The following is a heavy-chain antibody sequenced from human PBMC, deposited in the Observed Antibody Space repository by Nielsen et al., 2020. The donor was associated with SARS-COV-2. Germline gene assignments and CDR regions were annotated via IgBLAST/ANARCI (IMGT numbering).Heavy chain of an antibody. CDR3: TTDGRGYYYYGMDV. V-gene: IGHV3-15*01. D-gene: IGHD3-10*01. J-gene: IGHJ6*02. Sequence: WIRQPPGKGPEWVGRIKSKTDGGTTDYAAPVKGRFTISRNDSKNTLYLQMNSLKTEDTAVYYCTTDGRGYYYYGMDVWGQGTTVTVSS. CDR2: IKSKTDGGTT.